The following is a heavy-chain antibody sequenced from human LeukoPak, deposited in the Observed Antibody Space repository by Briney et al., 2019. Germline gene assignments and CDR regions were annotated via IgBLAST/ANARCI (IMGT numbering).Heavy chain of an antibody. V-gene: IGHV4-30-2*01. Sequence: PSQTLSLTCAVSGGSISSGGYSWSWIRQPPGKGLEWIGEINHSGSTNYNPSLKSRVTISVDTSKNQFSLKLSSVTAADTAVYYCARVAAAAAFDYWGQGTLVTVSS. J-gene: IGHJ4*02. D-gene: IGHD6-13*01. CDR1: GGSISSGGYS. CDR2: INHSGST. CDR3: ARVAAAAAFDY.